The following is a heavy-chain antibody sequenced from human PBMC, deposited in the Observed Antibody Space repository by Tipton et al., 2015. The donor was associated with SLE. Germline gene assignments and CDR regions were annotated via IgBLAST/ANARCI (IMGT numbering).Heavy chain of an antibody. D-gene: IGHD3-22*01. CDR2: IYYSGST. CDR1: GDSISRNFYY. CDR3: ARYYYDSRYFDY. V-gene: IGHV4-39*07. Sequence: TLSLTCNVSGDSISRNFYYWGWIRQPPGKGLEWIGSIYYSGSTYYNPSLKSRVTISVDTSKNQFSLKLSSVTAADTAVYYCARYYYDSRYFDYWGQGTLVTVSS. J-gene: IGHJ4*02.